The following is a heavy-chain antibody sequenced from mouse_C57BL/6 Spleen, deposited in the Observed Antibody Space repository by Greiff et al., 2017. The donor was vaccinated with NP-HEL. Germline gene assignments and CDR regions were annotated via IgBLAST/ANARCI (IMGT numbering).Heavy chain of an antibody. D-gene: IGHD1-1*01. J-gene: IGHJ4*01. CDR1: GFTFSDYG. CDR3: ARRYYGSHYYAMDY. CDR2: ISSGSSTI. Sequence: VQLKESGGGLVKPGGSLKLSCAASGFTFSDYGMHWVRQAPEKGLEWVAYISSGSSTIYYADTVKGRFTISRDNATNTLFLQMTSLRSEDTAMYYCARRYYGSHYYAMDYWGQGTSVTVSS. V-gene: IGHV5-17*01.